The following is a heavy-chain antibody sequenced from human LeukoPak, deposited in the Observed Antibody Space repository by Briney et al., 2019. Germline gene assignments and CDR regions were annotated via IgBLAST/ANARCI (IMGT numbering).Heavy chain of an antibody. CDR2: ISGSGGST. D-gene: IGHD3-10*01. Sequence: PGGSLRLSCAASGFTFSSYAMRWVRQAPGKGLEWVSAISGSGGSTYYADSVKGRFTISRDNSKNTLYLQMNSLRAEDTAVYYCAKEMVRGVIKRGNWFDPWGQGTLVTVSS. J-gene: IGHJ5*02. V-gene: IGHV3-23*01. CDR3: AKEMVRGVIKRGNWFDP. CDR1: GFTFSSYA.